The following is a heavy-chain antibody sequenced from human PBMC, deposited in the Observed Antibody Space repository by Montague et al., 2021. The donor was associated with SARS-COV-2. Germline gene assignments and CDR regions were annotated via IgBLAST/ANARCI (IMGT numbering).Heavy chain of an antibody. D-gene: IGHD2-15*01. Sequence: SETLSLTCTVSGGSISSYYWSWIRQPPGKGLEWIGYIYYSGSTNYNPSLKSRVTISVDTSKNQFSLKLSSVTAADTAVLYCARLEAGDCSGGSCYSSWFDPWGQGTLVTVSS. CDR3: ARLEAGDCSGGSCYSSWFDP. J-gene: IGHJ5*02. CDR1: GGSISSYY. V-gene: IGHV4-59*08. CDR2: IYYSGST.